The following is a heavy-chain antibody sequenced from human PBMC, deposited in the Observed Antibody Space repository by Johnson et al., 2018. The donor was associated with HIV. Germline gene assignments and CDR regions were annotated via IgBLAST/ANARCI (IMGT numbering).Heavy chain of an antibody. V-gene: IGHV3-11*04. CDR3: ARDLPHDYGVGYAFDI. J-gene: IGHJ3*02. D-gene: IGHD4-17*01. CDR2: ISSSGSTI. CDR1: GFTVSSNY. Sequence: QVQLVESGGGLIQPGGSLRLSCAASGFTVSSNYMSWVRQAPGKGLEWVSYISSSGSTIYYADSVKGRFTISRDNSKNTLYLQMNILRAEDTAVYYCARDLPHDYGVGYAFDIWGQGTMVTVSS.